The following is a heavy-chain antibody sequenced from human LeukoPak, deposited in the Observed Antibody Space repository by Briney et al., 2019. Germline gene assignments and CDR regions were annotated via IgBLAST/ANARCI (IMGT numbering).Heavy chain of an antibody. Sequence: PSETLSLTCTVSGGSVSSGSYYWSWIRQPPGKGLEWIGYIYYSGSTNYNPSLKSRVTTSVDTSKNQFSLKLSSVTAADTAVYYCARYSGSYYGFDYWGQGTLVTVSS. CDR3: ARYSGSYYGFDY. J-gene: IGHJ4*02. D-gene: IGHD1-26*01. CDR1: GGSVSSGSYY. CDR2: IYYSGST. V-gene: IGHV4-61*01.